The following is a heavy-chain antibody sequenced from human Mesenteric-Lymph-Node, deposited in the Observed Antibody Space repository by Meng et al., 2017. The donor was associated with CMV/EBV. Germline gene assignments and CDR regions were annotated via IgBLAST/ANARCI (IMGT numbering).Heavy chain of an antibody. CDR2: IAHTGST. D-gene: IGHD6-13*01. CDR3: ASSLGYSSSWYDY. Sequence: SGGSISGGSFYWSWIRQHPTKGLEWIGFIAHTGSTYYNPSLKSRVTISVDTSKNQFSLKLSSVTAADTAVYYCASSLGYSSSWYDYWGQGTLVTVSS. J-gene: IGHJ4*02. CDR1: GGSISGGSFY. V-gene: IGHV4-39*01.